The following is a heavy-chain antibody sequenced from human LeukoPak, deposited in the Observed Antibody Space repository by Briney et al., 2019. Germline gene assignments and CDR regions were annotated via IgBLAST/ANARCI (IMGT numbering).Heavy chain of an antibody. D-gene: IGHD1-26*01. CDR1: GGSISSYY. Sequence: RSSETLSLTCTVSGGSISSYYWSWIRQPPGRGLEWIGYISYSGSTNYNPSLKSRVTISVDTSKNQFSLILSTLTAADTAVYYCARCRYSSTYRHSFDIWGHGAMVTVSS. V-gene: IGHV4-59*01. CDR2: ISYSGST. J-gene: IGHJ3*02. CDR3: ARCRYSSTYRHSFDI.